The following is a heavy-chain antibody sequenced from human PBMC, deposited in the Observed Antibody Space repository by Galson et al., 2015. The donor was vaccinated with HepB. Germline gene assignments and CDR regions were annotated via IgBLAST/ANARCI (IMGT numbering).Heavy chain of an antibody. D-gene: IGHD2-21*01. CDR1: GFTFRTYT. CDR3: ARAENCGGGECWLVDS. CDR2: IPSDGSKN. V-gene: IGHV3-30*04. Sequence: SLRLSCAASGFTFRTYTFHWFRQAPGKGLEWVALIPSDGSKNNYADSARGRFTISRDNSWNTVCLQMSSLRPEDTAVYYCARAENCGGGECWLVDSWGLGTLVTVSS. J-gene: IGHJ5*01.